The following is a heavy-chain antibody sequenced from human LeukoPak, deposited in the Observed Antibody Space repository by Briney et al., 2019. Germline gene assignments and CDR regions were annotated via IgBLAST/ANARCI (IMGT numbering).Heavy chain of an antibody. V-gene: IGHV3-30-3*01. J-gene: IGHJ4*02. CDR2: ISYDGSNK. Sequence: GRSLRLSCAASGFTFSSYAMHWVRQAPGKGLEWVVVISYDGSNKYYADSVKGRFTISRDNSKNTLYLQMNSLRAEDTAVYYCARDRTADYWGQGTLVTVSS. D-gene: IGHD4-17*01. CDR3: ARDRTADY. CDR1: GFTFSSYA.